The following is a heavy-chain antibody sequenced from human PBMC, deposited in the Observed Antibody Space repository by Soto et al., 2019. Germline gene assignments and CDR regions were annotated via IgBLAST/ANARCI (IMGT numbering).Heavy chain of an antibody. CDR1: GGSVSIGSYY. CDR2: IYYSGST. D-gene: IGHD3-3*01. CDR3: ARGCITIFGVVFNP. Sequence: PSETLSLTCTVSGGSVSIGSYYWSWIRQPPGRGLEWIGYIYYSGSTNYNPSLKSRVTISVDTSKNQFSLKLSSVTAADTAVYYCARGCITIFGVVFNPWGQGTLVTVSS. J-gene: IGHJ5*02. V-gene: IGHV4-61*01.